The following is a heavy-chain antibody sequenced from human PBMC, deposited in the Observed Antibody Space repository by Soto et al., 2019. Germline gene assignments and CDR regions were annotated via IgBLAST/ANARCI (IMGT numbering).Heavy chain of an antibody. CDR2: IIPIFGTA. CDR3: AREARTQYCSGGSCYSGGWGY. V-gene: IGHV1-69*01. CDR1: GGTFSSYA. D-gene: IGHD2-15*01. Sequence: QVQLVQSGAEVKKPGSSVRVSCKASGGTFSSYAISWVRQAPGQGLEWMGGIIPIFGTANYAQKFQGRVTINADDSTSTAYMELSSLRSEDTAVYYCAREARTQYCSGGSCYSGGWGYWGQGTLVTVSS. J-gene: IGHJ4*02.